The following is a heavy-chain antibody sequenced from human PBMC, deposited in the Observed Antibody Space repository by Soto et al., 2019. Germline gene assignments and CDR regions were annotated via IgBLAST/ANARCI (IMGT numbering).Heavy chain of an antibody. D-gene: IGHD3-16*01. V-gene: IGHV3-23*01. CDR3: AKDRLGGGLDY. J-gene: IGHJ4*02. CDR1: GFIFSNYA. Sequence: EVQLLQSGGGLVQHGGSLRLSCAASGFIFSNYAMNWVRQAPGTGLEWVSIVTSRGDTTYYADSGKGRFTISRDNSKNTLYLQVNSLTAEDTAVYYCAKDRLGGGLDYWGQGTLVSVSS. CDR2: VTSRGDTT.